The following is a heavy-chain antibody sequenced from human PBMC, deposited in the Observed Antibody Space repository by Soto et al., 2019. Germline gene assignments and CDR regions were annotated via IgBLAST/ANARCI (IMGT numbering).Heavy chain of an antibody. V-gene: IGHV1-18*01. CDR3: ARGASCTSTSCYDYFHYGMDV. CDR2: ISTYNGNT. D-gene: IGHD2-2*01. J-gene: IGHJ6*02. Sequence: GASVKVSCKASGYTFTSHGITWVRQAPGQGLEWMGWISTYNGNTNYAQKLQDRVTLTTDTSTSTAYMELRSLRSDDAAVYYCARGASCTSTSCYDYFHYGMDVWGQGTTVTVSS. CDR1: GYTFTSHG.